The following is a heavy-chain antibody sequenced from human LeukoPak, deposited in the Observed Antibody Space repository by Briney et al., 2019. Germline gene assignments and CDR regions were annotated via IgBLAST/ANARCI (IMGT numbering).Heavy chain of an antibody. CDR2: IYTSGST. CDR1: GGSISSGSYY. Sequence: SQTLSLTCTVSGGSISSGSYYWSWIRQPAGKGLEWIGRIYTSGSTNYNPSLKSRITISVNTSKNQFSLKLSSVTAADTAVYYCARGTFYCSSPSCYRGIYYYYGMDVWGQGTTVTVSS. CDR3: ARGTFYCSSPSCYRGIYYYYGMDV. J-gene: IGHJ6*02. D-gene: IGHD2-2*01. V-gene: IGHV4-61*02.